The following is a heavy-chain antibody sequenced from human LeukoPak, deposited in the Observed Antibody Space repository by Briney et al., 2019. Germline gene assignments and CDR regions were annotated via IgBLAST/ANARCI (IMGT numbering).Heavy chain of an antibody. D-gene: IGHD1-26*01. CDR1: GFTFRDYY. Sequence: GGSLRLSCAASGFTFRDYYMSWIRQAPGKGLGWVSVIYSGGTTYYADSVKGRFTISRDNFKNTLYLQMNSLGVEDTAVYYCARELHLGQGTLVTVSS. J-gene: IGHJ4*02. CDR2: IYSGGTT. CDR3: ARELH. V-gene: IGHV3-66*02.